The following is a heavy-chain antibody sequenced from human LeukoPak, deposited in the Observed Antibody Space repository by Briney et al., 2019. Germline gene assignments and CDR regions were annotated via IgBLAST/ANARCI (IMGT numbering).Heavy chain of an antibody. V-gene: IGHV3-21*01. J-gene: IGHJ4*02. CDR1: GFTFSSYS. CDR2: ISSSSSYI. CDR3: ARDMDPTMVRGVHYFDY. Sequence: GGSLRLSCAASGFTFSSYSMNWVRQAPGKGLEWVSSISSSSSYIYYADSVKGRFTVSRDNAKNSLYLQMNSLRAEDTAVYYCARDMDPTMVRGVHYFDYWGQGTLVTVSS. D-gene: IGHD3-10*01.